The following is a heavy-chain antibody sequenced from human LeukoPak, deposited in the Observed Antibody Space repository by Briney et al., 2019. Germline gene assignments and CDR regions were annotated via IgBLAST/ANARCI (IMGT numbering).Heavy chain of an antibody. Sequence: LETLSLTCAVCGGAFRGYYGSWIRQPPGKGLEWMGEINHSGNTDYTPSLKSRVTMSVDTSKNQFSLRLSSVTAADTAVYYCARKNITIIKGTLFDYWGQGILVTVSS. CDR1: GGAFRGYY. CDR2: INHSGNT. J-gene: IGHJ4*02. V-gene: IGHV4-34*01. CDR3: ARKNITIIKGTLFDY. D-gene: IGHD3-22*01.